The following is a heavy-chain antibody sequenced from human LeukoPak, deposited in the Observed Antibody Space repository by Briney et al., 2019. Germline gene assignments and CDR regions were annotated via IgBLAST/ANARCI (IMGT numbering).Heavy chain of an antibody. Sequence: GGSLRLSCAASGFTFSSYAMYWVRQAPGKGLEYVSGIRSNGGSTYYANSVKGRFTISRDNSKNTLYLQMGSLRAEDMAVYYCARGRSSIAALNWFDPWGQGTLVTVSS. J-gene: IGHJ5*02. V-gene: IGHV3-64*01. CDR2: IRSNGGST. D-gene: IGHD6-6*01. CDR1: GFTFSSYA. CDR3: ARGRSSIAALNWFDP.